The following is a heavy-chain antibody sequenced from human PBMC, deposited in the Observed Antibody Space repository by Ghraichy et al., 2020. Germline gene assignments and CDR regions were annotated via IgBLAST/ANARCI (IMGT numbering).Heavy chain of an antibody. V-gene: IGHV1-8*01. CDR3: ARSIHRLGVQTYYFDY. Sequence: ASVKVSCKASGYTFTSYDINWVRQATGQGLEWMGWMNPNSGNTGYAQKFQGRVTMTRNTSISTAYMELSSLRSEDTAVYYCARSIHRLGVQTYYFDYWGQGTLVTVSS. D-gene: IGHD2-21*01. CDR2: MNPNSGNT. J-gene: IGHJ4*02. CDR1: GYTFTSYD.